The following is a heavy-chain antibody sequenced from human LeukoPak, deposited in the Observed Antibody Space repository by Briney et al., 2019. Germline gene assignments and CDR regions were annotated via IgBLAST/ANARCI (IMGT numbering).Heavy chain of an antibody. CDR1: GFTFSNAW. Sequence: GGSLRLSCAAPGFTFSNAWMSWVRQAPGKGLEWVGRIKSKTDGGTTDYAAPVKGRFTISRDDSKNTLYLQMNSLKTEDTAVYYCTRCGKLWLLVDWYFDLWGRGTLVTVSS. V-gene: IGHV3-15*01. CDR3: TRCGKLWLLVDWYFDL. J-gene: IGHJ2*01. D-gene: IGHD5-18*01. CDR2: IKSKTDGGTT.